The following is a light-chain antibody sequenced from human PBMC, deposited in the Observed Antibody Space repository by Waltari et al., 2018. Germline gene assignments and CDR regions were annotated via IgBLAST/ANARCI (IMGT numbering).Light chain of an antibody. CDR1: QSLLHSNGYNY. J-gene: IGKJ2*01. CDR2: LGS. CDR3: MQALQTHYT. V-gene: IGKV2-28*01. Sequence: DIVMTQSPLSLPVTPGEPASISCRSSQSLLHSNGYNYLDWYLQKPGQSPQLLIYLGSNRASGVPDRFSGSGSGTDFTLKISRVEAEDVGVYYCMQALQTHYTFGQGTKLEI.